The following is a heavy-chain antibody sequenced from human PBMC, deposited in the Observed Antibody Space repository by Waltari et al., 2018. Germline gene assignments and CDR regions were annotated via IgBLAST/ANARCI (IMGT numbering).Heavy chain of an antibody. J-gene: IGHJ6*02. V-gene: IGHV7-4-1*02. Sequence: QVQLVQSGSELKKPGASVKVSCKASGYTFTSYAMNWVRQAPGQGLEWMGWINTNTGNPTYAQGFTGRFVFSLDTSVSTAYLQISSLKAEDTAVYYCARYRSPERGYDFWSGYYNPDPYYYYGMDVWGQGP. CDR1: GYTFTSYA. CDR2: INTNTGNP. D-gene: IGHD3-3*01. CDR3: ARYRSPERGYDFWSGYYNPDPYYYYGMDV.